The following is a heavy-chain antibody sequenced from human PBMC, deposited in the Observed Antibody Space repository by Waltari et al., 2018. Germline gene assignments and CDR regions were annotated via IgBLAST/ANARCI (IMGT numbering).Heavy chain of an antibody. V-gene: IGHV4-61*02. CDR1: GGSISSGSYY. D-gene: IGHD3-10*01. CDR3: ARGREMDGSDYFDY. J-gene: IGHJ4*02. Sequence: QVQLQESGPGLVKPSQTLSLTCTVSGGSISSGSYYWSWIRQPAGKGLEWIGRIYTRGSTNYNPSLKSRVTISVDTSKNQFSLKLSSVTAADTAVYYCARGREMDGSDYFDYWGQGTLVTVSS. CDR2: IYTRGST.